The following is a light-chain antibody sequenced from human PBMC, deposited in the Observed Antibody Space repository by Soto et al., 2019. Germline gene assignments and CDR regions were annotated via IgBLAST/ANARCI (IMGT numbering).Light chain of an antibody. Sequence: QSALTQPASVSGSPGQSITISCTGTSSDIGGYDYVSWYQQHPGKAPKLMIYEGIHRPSGVSNRFSGSKSDNTASLTISGLQAEDESEYYCSSYTTGDTLVFGSGTKLTVL. CDR2: EGI. CDR3: SSYTTGDTLV. CDR1: SSDIGGYDY. J-gene: IGLJ1*01. V-gene: IGLV2-14*01.